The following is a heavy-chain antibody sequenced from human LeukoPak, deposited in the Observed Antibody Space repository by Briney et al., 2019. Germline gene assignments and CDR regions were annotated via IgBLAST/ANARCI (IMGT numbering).Heavy chain of an antibody. D-gene: IGHD3-10*01. CDR2: IYYSGST. V-gene: IGHV4-39*07. CDR1: GGSISSSSYY. CDR3: ARGGSGSYYLN. J-gene: IGHJ4*02. Sequence: SETLSLTCTVSGGSISSSSYYWGWIRQPPGKGLEWIGSIYYSGSTYYNPSLKSRVTISVDTSKNQFSLKLSSVTAADTAVYYCARGGSGSYYLNWGQGTLVTVSS.